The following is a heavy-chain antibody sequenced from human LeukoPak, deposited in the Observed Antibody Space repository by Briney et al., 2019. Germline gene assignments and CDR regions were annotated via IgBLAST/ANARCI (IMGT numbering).Heavy chain of an antibody. CDR3: ARGGYYYDSSGYYYAGFDY. J-gene: IGHJ4*02. V-gene: IGHV1-8*01. D-gene: IGHD3-22*01. CDR2: MNPNSGNT. Sequence: ASVKVSCKASGYTFTSYDINWVRQATGQGLEWMGWMNPNSGNTGYAQKFQGRVTMTRNTSISTAYMELSSLRSEDTAVYYCARGGYYYDSSGYYYAGFDYWGRGTLVTVSS. CDR1: GYTFTSYD.